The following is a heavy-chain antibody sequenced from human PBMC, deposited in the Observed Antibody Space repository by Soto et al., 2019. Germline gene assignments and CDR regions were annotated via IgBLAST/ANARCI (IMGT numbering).Heavy chain of an antibody. CDR1: GGTFSSYA. Sequence: SVKVSCKASGGTFSSYAISWVRQAPGQGLEWMGGIIPIFGTANYAQKFQGRVTITADESTSTAYMELSSLRSEDTAVYYCAREDRGYSYGGSGYWGQGTLVTVSS. D-gene: IGHD5-18*01. V-gene: IGHV1-69*13. J-gene: IGHJ4*02. CDR3: AREDRGYSYGGSGY. CDR2: IIPIFGTA.